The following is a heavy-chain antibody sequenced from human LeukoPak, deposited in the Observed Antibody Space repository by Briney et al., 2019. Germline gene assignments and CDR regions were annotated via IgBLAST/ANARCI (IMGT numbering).Heavy chain of an antibody. J-gene: IGHJ4*02. V-gene: IGHV1-69-2*01. Sequence: ASVKISCKVSGYTFTDYYMHWVQQAPGKGLEWMGLVDPEDGETIYAEKFQSRVTITADTSTDTAYMELSSLRSEDTAVYYCATGLMITFGEHQIDYWAQGTLVTVSS. CDR2: VDPEDGET. CDR3: ATGLMITFGEHQIDY. CDR1: GYTFTDYY. D-gene: IGHD3-16*01.